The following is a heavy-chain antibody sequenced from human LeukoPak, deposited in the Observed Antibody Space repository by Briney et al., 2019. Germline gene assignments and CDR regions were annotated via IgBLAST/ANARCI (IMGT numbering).Heavy chain of an antibody. CDR1: GFTFSSYG. J-gene: IGHJ6*02. D-gene: IGHD7-27*01. Sequence: GRSLRLSCAASGFTFSSYGMHWVRQAPGKGLEWVAVISYDGSNKYYADSVKGRFTISRDNSKNTLYLQMNSLRTEDTAVYYCAKDQLGNYYYYYGMDVWGQGTTVTVSS. CDR2: ISYDGSNK. V-gene: IGHV3-30*18. CDR3: AKDQLGNYYYYYGMDV.